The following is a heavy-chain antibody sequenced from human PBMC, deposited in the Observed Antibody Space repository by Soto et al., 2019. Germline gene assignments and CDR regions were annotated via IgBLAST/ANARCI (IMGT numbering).Heavy chain of an antibody. CDR2: ISSSGSTI. Sequence: EVQLVESGGGLVQPGGSLRLSCAASGFTFSSYEMNWVRQAPGKGLEWVSYISSSGSTIYYADSVKGRFTISRDNAKNSLYLQMNSLRAEDTAVYYCARFRIDIPIPHASTYYYYGMDVWGQGNTVTVSS. D-gene: IGHD3-9*01. J-gene: IGHJ6*02. V-gene: IGHV3-48*03. CDR1: GFTFSSYE. CDR3: ARFRIDIPIPHASTYYYYGMDV.